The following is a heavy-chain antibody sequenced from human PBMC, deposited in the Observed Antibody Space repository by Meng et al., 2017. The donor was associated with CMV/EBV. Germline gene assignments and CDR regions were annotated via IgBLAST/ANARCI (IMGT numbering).Heavy chain of an antibody. J-gene: IGHJ4*02. CDR2: IYTSGST. CDR3: ARDRGMVRGALIDY. Sequence: VQLQESGPGLVTPSETLSLPCTGSGSSISSYYWSWIRQPAGKGLEWIGRIYTSGSTNYNPSLKSRVTMTRDTSTSTVYMELSSLRSEDTAVYYCARDRGMVRGALIDYWGQGTLVTVSS. D-gene: IGHD3-10*01. V-gene: IGHV4-4*07. CDR1: GSSISSYY.